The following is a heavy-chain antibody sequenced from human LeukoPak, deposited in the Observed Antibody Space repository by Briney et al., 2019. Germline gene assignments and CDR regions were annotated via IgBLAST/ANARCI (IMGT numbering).Heavy chain of an antibody. CDR1: GFTFSNYW. V-gene: IGHV3-7*01. D-gene: IGHD1-7*01. CDR3: AREDDWNYEDY. J-gene: IGHJ4*02. Sequence: GGSLRLSCAASGFTFSNYWMSWVRQAPGKGLEWVANIKQDGSEKYYVNSVKGRFTISRDNAKNSLYLQMSSLRAEDTAIYYCAREDDWNYEDYWGQGTLVTVSS. CDR2: IKQDGSEK.